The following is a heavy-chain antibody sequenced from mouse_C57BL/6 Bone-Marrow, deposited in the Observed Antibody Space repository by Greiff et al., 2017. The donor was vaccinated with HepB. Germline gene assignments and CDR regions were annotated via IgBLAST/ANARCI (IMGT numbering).Heavy chain of an antibody. Sequence: VQLQQSGPGLVQPSQCLSITCTVSGFSLTSYGVHWVRQSPGKGLEWLGVIWRGGSTDYNAAFMSRLSITKDNSKSQVFFKMNSLQADDTAIYYCAKADYDGIYYYAMDYWGQGTSVTVSS. CDR2: IWRGGST. J-gene: IGHJ4*01. D-gene: IGHD2-4*01. CDR1: GFSLTSYG. V-gene: IGHV2-5*01. CDR3: AKADYDGIYYYAMDY.